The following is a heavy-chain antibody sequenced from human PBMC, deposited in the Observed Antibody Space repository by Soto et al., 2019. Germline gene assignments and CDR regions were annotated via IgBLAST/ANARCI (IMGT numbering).Heavy chain of an antibody. D-gene: IGHD2-21*02. Sequence: VQLVQSGAEVKKPGSSVKVSCKASGGTFSSYAISWVRQAPGQGLEWMGGIIPIFGTANYAQKFQGRVTITADESTSTAYMELSSLRSEDTAVYYCARGRAYCGGDCYPNYYYYYGMDVWGQGTTVTVSS. V-gene: IGHV1-69*01. CDR3: ARGRAYCGGDCYPNYYYYYGMDV. J-gene: IGHJ6*02. CDR2: IIPIFGTA. CDR1: GGTFSSYA.